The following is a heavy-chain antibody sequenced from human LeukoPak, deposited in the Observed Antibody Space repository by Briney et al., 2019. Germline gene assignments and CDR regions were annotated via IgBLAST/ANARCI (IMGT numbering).Heavy chain of an antibody. V-gene: IGHV3-7*01. CDR2: IRQDGNAK. Sequence: GGSLRLSCEASTFTFSSYWMSWVRQAPGKGLQWIANIRQDGNAKYYVDSVKGRFTISRDDAKKSVYLQMNSLRADDTAVYYCARDGYGDSTGAFDVWGQGTMVTVSS. J-gene: IGHJ3*01. CDR3: ARDGYGDSTGAFDV. D-gene: IGHD4-17*01. CDR1: TFTFSSYW.